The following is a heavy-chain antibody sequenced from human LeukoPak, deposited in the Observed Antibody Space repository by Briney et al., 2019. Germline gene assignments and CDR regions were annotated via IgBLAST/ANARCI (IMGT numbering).Heavy chain of an antibody. CDR2: MSGNSKNT. CDR3: AREEYGSRDL. Sequence: GGSLRLSCASSGFTFRYYTMKWVRQVPGEGVEGVASMSGNSKNTYYAVSVKGGFTIYRDNDKNSLYLQMNSLRTEDTAIYYCAREEYGSRDLWGQGTLVTVSS. CDR1: GFTFRYYT. D-gene: IGHD3-10*01. J-gene: IGHJ5*02. V-gene: IGHV3-21*01.